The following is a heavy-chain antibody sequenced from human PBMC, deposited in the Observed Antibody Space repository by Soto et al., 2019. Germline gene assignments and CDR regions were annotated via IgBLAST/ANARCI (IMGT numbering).Heavy chain of an antibody. V-gene: IGHV4-59*11. D-gene: IGHD6-19*01. CDR3: ARMRPTGWHDYYFFGMDL. CDR2: VFSRGGT. Sequence: PSETLSLTCNVSGGSLTGHYWTWVRQPPGKGLEWIGCVFSRGGTYYAPSLKSRVTISLDTSKNQFSLRLTSMTTADTAVYYCARMRPTGWHDYYFFGMDLWGQGTTVTVSS. J-gene: IGHJ6*02. CDR1: GGSLTGHY.